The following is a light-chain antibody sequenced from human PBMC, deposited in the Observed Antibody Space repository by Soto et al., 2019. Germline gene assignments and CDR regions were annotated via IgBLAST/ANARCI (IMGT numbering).Light chain of an antibody. CDR2: KAS. Sequence: IQITQSPSTLSGSVGDRGTITCRASQTISSWLAWYQQKPGKAPKLLIYKASTLKSGVPSRFSGSGSGTEFTLTISSMQPDAFANYYCQHYNSYSEAFGQGTKVDIK. V-gene: IGKV1-5*03. CDR1: QTISSW. CDR3: QHYNSYSEA. J-gene: IGKJ1*01.